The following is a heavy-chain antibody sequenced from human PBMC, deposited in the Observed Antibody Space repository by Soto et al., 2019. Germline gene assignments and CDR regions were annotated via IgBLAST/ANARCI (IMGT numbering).Heavy chain of an antibody. D-gene: IGHD2-2*01. V-gene: IGHV1-2*02. J-gene: IGHJ6*02. CDR3: AVVVPAAIPGGDYYYYGMDV. Sequence: ASVKVSCKASGYTFTGYYMHWVRQAPGQGLEWMGWINPNSGGANYAQKFQGRVTMTRDTSISTAYMELSRLRSDDTAVYYCAVVVPAAIPGGDYYYYGMDVWGQGTTVTVSS. CDR1: GYTFTGYY. CDR2: INPNSGGA.